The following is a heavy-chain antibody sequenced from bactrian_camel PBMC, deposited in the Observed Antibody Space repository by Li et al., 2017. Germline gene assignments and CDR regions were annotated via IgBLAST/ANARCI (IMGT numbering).Heavy chain of an antibody. CDR3: ASDTDATTATDY. Sequence: VQLVESGGGSVQAGGSVSLSCRAPGFTAIFRCMAWFRQTPGNNREWVAAINKGGYRTYYSPTAKGRFTISRDNAKNMLYLQMSSLETEDSGVYYCASDTDATTATDYWDQGTQVTVS. J-gene: IGHJ4*01. D-gene: IGHD4*01. V-gene: IGHV3S54*01. CDR1: GFTAIFRC. CDR2: INKGGYRT.